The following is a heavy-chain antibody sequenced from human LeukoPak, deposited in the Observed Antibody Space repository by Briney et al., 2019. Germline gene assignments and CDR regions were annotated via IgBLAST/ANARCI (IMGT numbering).Heavy chain of an antibody. CDR3: AKDMVPYGITFGGVLDY. Sequence: QPGGSLRLSCAASGFTFSSYGMHWVRQAPGKGLEWVSFIRYDGSDKYYADSVRGRFTISRDNSKNSLYLQMNSLRTEDTALYYCAKDMVPYGITFGGVLDYWGQGTLVTVSS. CDR1: GFTFSSYG. D-gene: IGHD3-16*01. V-gene: IGHV3-30*02. J-gene: IGHJ4*02. CDR2: IRYDGSDK.